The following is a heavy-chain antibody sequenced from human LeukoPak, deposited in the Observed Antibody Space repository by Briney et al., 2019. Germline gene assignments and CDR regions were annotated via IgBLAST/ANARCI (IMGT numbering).Heavy chain of an antibody. CDR1: GFTFSSYS. J-gene: IGHJ4*02. CDR2: ISSSSSTI. Sequence: PGGSLRLSCAASGFTFSSYSMNWVRQAPGKGLEWVSYISSSSSTIYYADSVKGRFTISRDNAKNSLYLQMNSLRAEDTAVYYCASPPFYSSSWYGTWGQGTLVTVSS. V-gene: IGHV3-48*01. CDR3: ASPPFYSSSWYGT. D-gene: IGHD6-13*01.